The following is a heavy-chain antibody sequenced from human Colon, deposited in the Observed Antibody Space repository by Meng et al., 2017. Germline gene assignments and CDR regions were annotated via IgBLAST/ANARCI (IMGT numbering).Heavy chain of an antibody. J-gene: IGHJ5*02. V-gene: IGHV4-31*03. Sequence: QAPAEEVGPGLGRPYQTLSLTCTVSGASIRSEAFYWGWIRQHPGKGLEWIGYMHYSGIANYNPSLNSRIAISVDTSKNHFSLKLSSVTAADTAVYYCARYRYDSSSYSNFFDPWGQGTLVTVSS. CDR3: ARYRYDSSSYSNFFDP. CDR1: GASIRSEAFY. D-gene: IGHD3-22*01. CDR2: MHYSGIA.